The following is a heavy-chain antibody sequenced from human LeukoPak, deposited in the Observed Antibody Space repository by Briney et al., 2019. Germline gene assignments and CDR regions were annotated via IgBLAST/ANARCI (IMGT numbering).Heavy chain of an antibody. CDR3: ARGGGLDV. V-gene: IGHV3-7*03. Sequence: GGSRRPSCAAPGSTFSSYWMNWARQAPGKGLEWVASINHNGNVNYYVDSVKGRFTISRDNATNSLYLQMGNLRAEDPPVNFCARGGGLDVWGQGATVTVSS. J-gene: IGHJ6*02. D-gene: IGHD3-16*01. CDR2: INHNGNVN. CDR1: GSTFSSYW.